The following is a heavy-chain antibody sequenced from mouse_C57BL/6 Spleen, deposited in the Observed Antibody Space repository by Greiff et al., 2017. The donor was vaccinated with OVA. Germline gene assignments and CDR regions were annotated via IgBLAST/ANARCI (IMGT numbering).Heavy chain of an antibody. J-gene: IGHJ4*01. V-gene: IGHV5-6*01. CDR3: ASPSYYGSSYREAMDY. Sequence: EVQRVESGGDLVKPGGSLKLSCAASGFTFSSYGMSWVRQTPDQRLEWVATISSGVSYTYYPDSVKGRFTISRDNAKNTLYLQMSSLKSEDTAMYYCASPSYYGSSYREAMDYWGQGTSVTVSS. D-gene: IGHD1-1*01. CDR2: ISSGVSYT. CDR1: GFTFSSYG.